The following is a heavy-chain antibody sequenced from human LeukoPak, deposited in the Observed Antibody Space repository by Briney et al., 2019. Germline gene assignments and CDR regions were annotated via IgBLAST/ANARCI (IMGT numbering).Heavy chain of an antibody. V-gene: IGHV4-59*08. CDR2: IYYSGST. D-gene: IGHD5-18*01. CDR1: GGSISSYS. CDR3: ARHVRYSYGYYDY. J-gene: IGHJ4*02. Sequence: SETLSLTCTVSGGSISSYSWSWIRQPPGKGLEWIGYIYYSGSTNYNPSLKSRLTISVDTSKNQFSLKLSSVTAADTAVYYCARHVRYSYGYYDYWGQGTLVTVSS.